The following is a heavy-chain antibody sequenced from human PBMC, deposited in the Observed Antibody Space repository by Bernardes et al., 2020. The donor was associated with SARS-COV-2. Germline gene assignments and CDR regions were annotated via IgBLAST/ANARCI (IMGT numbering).Heavy chain of an antibody. V-gene: IGHV2-5*01. CDR3: AHSPQYQLLSTLGETGGFDI. CDR2: IYWNDDK. CDR1: GFSLSTSGVG. J-gene: IGHJ3*02. Sequence: SFPTLVKPTQTLTLTCTFSGFSLSTSGVGVGWIRQPPGKALEWLALIYWNDDKRYSPSLKSRLTITKDTSKNQVVLTMTNMDPVDTATYYCAHSPQYQLLSTLGETGGFDIWGQGTMVTVSS. D-gene: IGHD2-2*01.